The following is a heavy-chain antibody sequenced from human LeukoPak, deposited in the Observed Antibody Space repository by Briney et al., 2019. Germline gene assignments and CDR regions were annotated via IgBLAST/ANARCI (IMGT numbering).Heavy chain of an antibody. Sequence: GGSLRLSCAVSGFTFSDTYMTWIRQAPGKGLESLSYISHSGTDISYADSVKGRFTISRDNAKNSLYLQMNSLRVEDTAVYYCTRDPRNLDYWGQGTLVTVSS. CDR1: GFTFSDTY. CDR3: TRDPRNLDY. V-gene: IGHV3-11*01. D-gene: IGHD1-14*01. CDR2: ISHSGTDI. J-gene: IGHJ4*02.